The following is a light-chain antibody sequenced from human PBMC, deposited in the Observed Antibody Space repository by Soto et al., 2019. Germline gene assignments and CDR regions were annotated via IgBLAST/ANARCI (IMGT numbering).Light chain of an antibody. Sequence: EIVMTQSPATLSVSPGERATLSCRASQSVSSNLAWYQQKPGQAPRLLIYGASTRATGIPARFSGSGSGTEFTLTVSSLQSEDFAVYYCQQYYNWPPWTFGLGTKVDIK. CDR3: QQYYNWPPWT. J-gene: IGKJ1*01. CDR1: QSVSSN. V-gene: IGKV3-15*01. CDR2: GAS.